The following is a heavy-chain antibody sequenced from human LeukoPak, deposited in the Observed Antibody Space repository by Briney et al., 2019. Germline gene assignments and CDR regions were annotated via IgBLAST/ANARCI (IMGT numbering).Heavy chain of an antibody. CDR2: ISGSGGST. CDR1: GVALRKHA. D-gene: IGHD5-24*01. J-gene: IGHJ6*02. V-gene: IGHV3-23*01. Sequence: PGGSLRLSCAVSGVALRKHAMSWVRQAPGKGLEWVSAISGSGGSTYYADSVKGRFTISRDNSKNTLYLQMNSLRAEDTAVYYCAKRGVATITFYYGMGVWGQGTTVTVSS. CDR3: AKRGVATITFYYGMGV.